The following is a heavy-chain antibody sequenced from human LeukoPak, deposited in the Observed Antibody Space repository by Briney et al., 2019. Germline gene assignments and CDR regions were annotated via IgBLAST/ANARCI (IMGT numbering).Heavy chain of an antibody. CDR3: ASLDFYYYFMDV. CDR1: GGSINSYY. CDR2: IYTSGST. Sequence: SETLSLTCTVSGGSINSYYWSWIRQPPGKGLEWIGYIYTSGSTNYNPSLKSRVTISVDTSKNQFSLKLSSVTAADTALYYCASLDFYYYFMDVWGRGTTVTVSS. J-gene: IGHJ6*03. V-gene: IGHV4-4*09.